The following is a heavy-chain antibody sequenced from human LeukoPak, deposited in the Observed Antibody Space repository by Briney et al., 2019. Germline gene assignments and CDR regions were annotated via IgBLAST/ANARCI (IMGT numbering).Heavy chain of an antibody. CDR2: ITPVFGTA. J-gene: IGHJ4*02. Sequence: ASVKVSCKASGGTFSRFTISWVRQAPGQGFEWMGGITPVFGTANFAQKFQGRVSITADESTSTAFMELSSLRSEDTAVYYCAREWGLESSGYYYAYWGQGTLVTVSS. D-gene: IGHD3-22*01. V-gene: IGHV1-69*13. CDR1: GGTFSRFT. CDR3: AREWGLESSGYYYAY.